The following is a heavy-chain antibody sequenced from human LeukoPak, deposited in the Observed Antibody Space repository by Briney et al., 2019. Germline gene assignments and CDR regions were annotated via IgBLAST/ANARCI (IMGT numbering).Heavy chain of an antibody. J-gene: IGHJ6*03. CDR2: ISPSGGST. D-gene: IGHD6-19*01. CDR3: ARAYSSGWPNYYYYYYMDV. V-gene: IGHV1-46*01. Sequence: ASVKVSCKAFGYTFTSNYMHWVRQAPGQGPEWMGVISPSGGSTTYAQKFQGRVTLTRDMSTSTDYLELSSLRSDDTAVYYCARAYSSGWPNYYYYYYMDVWGKGTTVTVSS. CDR1: GYTFTSNY.